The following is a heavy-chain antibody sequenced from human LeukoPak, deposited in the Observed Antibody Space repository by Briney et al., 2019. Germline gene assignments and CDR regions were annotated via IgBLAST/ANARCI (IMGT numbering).Heavy chain of an antibody. CDR1: GFTFSSYG. J-gene: IGHJ3*02. CDR2: IRSGSTTI. CDR3: ARAKRNGFDI. Sequence: GGSLRLSCAASGFTFSSYGMHWVRQAPGKGLEWVSYIRSGSTTIYYADSVKGRFTISRDNAKNSLYLQMNSLGAEDTAVYYCARAKRNGFDIWGQGTMVTVSS. V-gene: IGHV3-48*01.